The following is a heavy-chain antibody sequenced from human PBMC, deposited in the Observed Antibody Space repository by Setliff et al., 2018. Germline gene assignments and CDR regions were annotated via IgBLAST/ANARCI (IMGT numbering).Heavy chain of an antibody. CDR2: INWNGGST. CDR3: AGGYPSNFDY. CDR1: GFTFSSYS. V-gene: IGHV3-20*04. J-gene: IGHJ4*02. D-gene: IGHD3-22*01. Sequence: RPGGSLRLSCAASGFTFSSYSMSWVRQAPGKGLEWVSGINWNGGSTGYADSVKGRFTISRDNAKNSLYLQMNSLRAEDTAIYYCAGGYPSNFDYWGQGTLVTVSS.